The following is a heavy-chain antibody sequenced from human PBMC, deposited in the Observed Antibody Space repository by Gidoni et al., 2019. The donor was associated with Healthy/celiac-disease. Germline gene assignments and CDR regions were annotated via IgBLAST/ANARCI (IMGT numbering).Heavy chain of an antibody. D-gene: IGHD6-13*01. Sequence: EVQLVESGGGLVQPGGSLSLSSAASGFPFSSSAMSWVRQAPGKGLEWVSAISGSGGSTYYADSVKGRFTISRDNSKNTLYLQMNSLRAEDTAVYYCAKDRIAAAGNFDYWGQGTLVTVSS. V-gene: IGHV3-23*04. J-gene: IGHJ4*02. CDR1: GFPFSSSA. CDR2: ISGSGGST. CDR3: AKDRIAAAGNFDY.